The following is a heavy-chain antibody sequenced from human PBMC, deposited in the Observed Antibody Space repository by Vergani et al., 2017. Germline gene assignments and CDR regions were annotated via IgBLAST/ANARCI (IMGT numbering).Heavy chain of an antibody. V-gene: IGHV1-69*08. CDR3: ARESMTTVDGDGMDV. Sequence: QVQLVQSGAEVKKPGSSVKVSCKASGGTFSSYTISWVRQAPGQGLEWMGRIIPILGIANYAQKFQGRVTITADKSTSTAYMELSSLRSEDTAVYYCARESMTTVDGDGMDVWGQGTTVTVSS. CDR1: GGTFSSYT. J-gene: IGHJ6*02. D-gene: IGHD4-23*01. CDR2: IIPILGIA.